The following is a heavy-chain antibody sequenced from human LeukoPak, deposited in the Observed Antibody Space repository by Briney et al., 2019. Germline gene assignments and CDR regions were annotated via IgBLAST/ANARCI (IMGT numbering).Heavy chain of an antibody. CDR1: GYTFTNYA. D-gene: IGHD6-19*01. Sequence: ASVKVSCKTSGYTFTNYAIHWLRQAPGQRPEWMGCTNGDNAHTQYSQRFQGRVTITRDTSASTAYMELSSLTSEDMAVFYCARGGPNSGGWTLDHWGQGTLVSVSS. CDR2: TNGDNAHT. J-gene: IGHJ4*02. V-gene: IGHV1-3*02. CDR3: ARGGPNSGGWTLDH.